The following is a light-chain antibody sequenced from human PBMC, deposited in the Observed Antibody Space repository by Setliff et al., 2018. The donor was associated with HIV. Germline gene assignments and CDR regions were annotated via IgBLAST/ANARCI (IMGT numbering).Light chain of an antibody. J-gene: IGLJ2*01. CDR1: SSDVGSYNL. Sequence: QSVLTQPASVSGSPGQSITISCTGTSSDVGSYNLVSWYQQHPGKAPKLMIYGVSKRPSGVSNRFSGSKSGNTASLTISGLQAEDETDYYCCSYAGSSTFVVFGGGTKVT. V-gene: IGLV2-23*02. CDR3: CSYAGSSTFVV. CDR2: GVS.